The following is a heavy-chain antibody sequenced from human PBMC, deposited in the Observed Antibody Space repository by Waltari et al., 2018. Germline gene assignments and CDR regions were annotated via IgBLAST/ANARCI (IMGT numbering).Heavy chain of an antibody. D-gene: IGHD5-18*01. Sequence: QVQLVQSGAEVKKPGASLKVSCKASGYTFSYYALHWCRQAPGQSLEWMGWINAGQGNTKYSQNFQDRVTITRDTSASTAYMELSSLTSEDSAVYYCARGNTAMGNHEFDFWGQGTLVAVSS. CDR3: ARGNTAMGNHEFDF. J-gene: IGHJ4*02. CDR2: INAGQGNT. V-gene: IGHV1-3*01. CDR1: GYTFSYYA.